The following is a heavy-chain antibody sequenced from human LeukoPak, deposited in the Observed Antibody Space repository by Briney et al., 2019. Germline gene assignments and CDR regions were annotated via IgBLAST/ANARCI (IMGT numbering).Heavy chain of an antibody. V-gene: IGHV3-7*01. CDR3: ARKTPFYYYYMDV. CDR2: IKQDGSEK. Sequence: PGGSLRLSCAASGFTFSSYWMSWVRQAPGKGLEWVANIKQDGSEKYYVDSVKGRFTISGDNAKNSLYLQMNSLRAEDTAVYSCARKTPFYYYYMDVWGKGTTVTVSS. CDR1: GFTFSSYW. J-gene: IGHJ6*03.